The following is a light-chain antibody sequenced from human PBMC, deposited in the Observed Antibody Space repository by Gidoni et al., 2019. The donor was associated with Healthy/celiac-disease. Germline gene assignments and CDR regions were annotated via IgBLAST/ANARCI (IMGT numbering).Light chain of an antibody. CDR3: QQYDNRPPPT. CDR2: DAS. J-gene: IGKJ4*01. Sequence: DIQMTQSPSSLSASVGDRVTITCQASQDSSNYLNWYQQKPGKAPKLLIYDASNLEKGVPSGFSGSGSGTDFTFTISSLQPEDIATYYCQQYDNRPPPTFXGXTKVEIK. V-gene: IGKV1-33*01. CDR1: QDSSNY.